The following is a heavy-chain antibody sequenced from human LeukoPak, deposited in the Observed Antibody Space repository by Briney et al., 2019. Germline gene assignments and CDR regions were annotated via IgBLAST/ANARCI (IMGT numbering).Heavy chain of an antibody. CDR1: GGTFSSYA. D-gene: IGHD4-17*01. CDR3: ARGRATVTTWHY. Sequence: SVKVSCKASGGTFSSYAISWVRQAPGQGLEWMGGIIPIFGTANYAQKFQGRVTITADESTSTAYMELSSLRSEDTAVYYCARGRATVTTWHYWGQGTLVTVSS. CDR2: IIPIFGTA. V-gene: IGHV1-69*01. J-gene: IGHJ4*02.